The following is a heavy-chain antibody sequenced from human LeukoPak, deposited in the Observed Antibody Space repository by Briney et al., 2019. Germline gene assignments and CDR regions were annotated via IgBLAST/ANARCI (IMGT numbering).Heavy chain of an antibody. CDR1: GFTFSSYA. D-gene: IGHD6-13*01. V-gene: IGHV3-23*01. J-gene: IGHJ6*02. CDR3: AKDNSSSWPYYYYGMDV. CDR2: ISGSGGST. Sequence: GGSLRLSCAAPGFTFSSYAMSWVRQAPGKGLEWVSAISGSGGSTYYADSVKGRFTISRDNSKNTLYLQMNSLRAEDTAVYYCAKDNSSSWPYYYYGMDVWGQGTTVTVSS.